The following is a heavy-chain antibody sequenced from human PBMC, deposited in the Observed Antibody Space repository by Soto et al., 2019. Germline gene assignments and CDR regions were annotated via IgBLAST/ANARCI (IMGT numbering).Heavy chain of an antibody. CDR2: IWYDGSNK. Sequence: QVQLVESGGGVVQPGRSLRLSCAASGFTFSSYGMHWVRQAPGKGLEWVAVIWYDGSNKYYADSVKGRFTISRDNSKNTLYLQINSLRAEDTAVYYCASEGDYGDYDDYWGQGTLVTVSS. CDR1: GFTFSSYG. J-gene: IGHJ4*02. V-gene: IGHV3-33*01. D-gene: IGHD4-17*01. CDR3: ASEGDYGDYDDY.